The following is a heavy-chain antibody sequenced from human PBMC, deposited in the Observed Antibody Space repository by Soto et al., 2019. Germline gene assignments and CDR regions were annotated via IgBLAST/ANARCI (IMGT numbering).Heavy chain of an antibody. CDR1: GFIFSNYG. Sequence: QVQLVESGGGVVQPGRSLRLSCAASGFIFSNYGMHWVRQAPGKGLEWVTIISYDGSVKYYADSVKGRFTISRDNSKNTLYRQMNSLRAEDTAVYYCAKDGTGGPPYYFDYWGQGTLVTVSS. D-gene: IGHD2-8*02. CDR3: AKDGTGGPPYYFDY. V-gene: IGHV3-30*18. J-gene: IGHJ4*02. CDR2: ISYDGSVK.